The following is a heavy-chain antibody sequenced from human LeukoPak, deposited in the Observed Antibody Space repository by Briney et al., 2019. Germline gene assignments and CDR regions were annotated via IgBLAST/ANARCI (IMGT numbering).Heavy chain of an antibody. CDR1: GFTFSSYA. V-gene: IGHV3-23*01. CDR2: ISGSGGST. D-gene: IGHD6-13*01. Sequence: GGTLRLSCAASGFTFSSYAMSWVRQAPGKGLEWVSAISGSGGSTYYADSVKGRFTISRDNSKNTLYLQMNSLRAEDTAVYYCARELERYSSSWYGTYYYYGMDVWGQGTTVTVSS. CDR3: ARELERYSSSWYGTYYYYGMDV. J-gene: IGHJ6*02.